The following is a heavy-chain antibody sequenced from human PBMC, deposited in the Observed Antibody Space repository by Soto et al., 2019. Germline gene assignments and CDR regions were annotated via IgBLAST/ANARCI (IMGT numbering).Heavy chain of an antibody. CDR2: SSPSGNT. D-gene: IGHD2-15*01. V-gene: IGHV4-4*02. CDR3: ARGMGGASGGPLEY. CDR1: GGTITTSNW. Sequence: PSETLSLTCAVSGGTITTSNWWSWVRQPPGKGLEWIGESSPSGNTNYNPSLGSQVTITLDKSKNQFSLKVTYVTAADTGVYFCARGMGGASGGPLEYGGRGTLVTVSS. J-gene: IGHJ4*02.